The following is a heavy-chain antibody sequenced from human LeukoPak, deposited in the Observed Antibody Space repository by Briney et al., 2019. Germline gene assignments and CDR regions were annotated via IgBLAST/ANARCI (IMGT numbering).Heavy chain of an antibody. Sequence: GVSVRLLCGASGFTFSTYAMSGVRQSPGKGLEWVSDISGSGSTKYSGDSVKGRSSISRENPKNTQYLEMKSLRAEDTAVYYCAKGRKWLASHSFDYWGQGTLVTVSS. V-gene: IGHV3-23*02. CDR1: GFTFSTYA. D-gene: IGHD6-19*01. CDR2: ISGSGSTK. CDR3: AKGRKWLASHSFDY. J-gene: IGHJ4*02.